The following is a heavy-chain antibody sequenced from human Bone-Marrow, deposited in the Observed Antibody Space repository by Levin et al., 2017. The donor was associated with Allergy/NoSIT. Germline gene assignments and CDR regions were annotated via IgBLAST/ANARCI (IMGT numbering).Heavy chain of an antibody. CDR1: GFTFTIFS. CDR3: ARVTPGRGYFDY. Sequence: GGSLRLSCAASGFTFTIFSMIWVRQAPGKGLEWVSYIGNSDSTVSYADSVQGRFTISRDNAKNSLFLQMNSLRDEDTAVYYCARVTPGRGYFDYWGQGTLVSVSS. J-gene: IGHJ4*02. CDR2: IGNSDSTV. D-gene: IGHD3-10*01. V-gene: IGHV3-48*02.